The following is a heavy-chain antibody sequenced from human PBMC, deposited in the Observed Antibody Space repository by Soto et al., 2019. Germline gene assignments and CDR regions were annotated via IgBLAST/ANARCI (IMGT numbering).Heavy chain of an antibody. J-gene: IGHJ3*02. CDR3: AREEVRSPTSRAFAFDI. CDR1: GFTFSSYS. V-gene: IGHV3-48*02. D-gene: IGHD4-4*01. Sequence: PGGSLRLSCAASGFTFSSYSMNWVRQAPGKGLEWVSYISSSSSTIYYADSVKGRFTISRDNAKNSLYLQMNSLRDEDTAVYYCAREEVRSPTSRAFAFDIWGQGTMVTVSS. CDR2: ISSSSSTI.